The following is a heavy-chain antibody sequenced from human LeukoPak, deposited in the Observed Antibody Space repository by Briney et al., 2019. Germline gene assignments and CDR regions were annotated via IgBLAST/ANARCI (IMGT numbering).Heavy chain of an antibody. V-gene: IGHV3-53*01. Sequence: GGSLRLSCAASGFTVSSDYMTWVRQAPGKGLEWVSVISSGDSAYHADSVKGRFTISRDNSKNTLYLHMNTLRAEDTAVYYCARVGMYWNFDYWGQGTLVTVSS. D-gene: IGHD2-8*02. CDR2: ISSGDSA. CDR1: GFTVSSDY. J-gene: IGHJ4*02. CDR3: ARVGMYWNFDY.